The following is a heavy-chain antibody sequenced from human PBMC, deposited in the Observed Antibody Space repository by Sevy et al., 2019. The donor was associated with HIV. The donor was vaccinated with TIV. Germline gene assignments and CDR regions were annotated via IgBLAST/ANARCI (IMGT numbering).Heavy chain of an antibody. CDR1: GFTFSSYS. D-gene: IGHD2-8*01. Sequence: GGSLRLSCAASGFTFSSYSMNWVRQAPGKGLEWVSSISSSSSYIYYADSVKGRFTISRDNAKNSLYLQMNSLRAEDTAVYYCAREVEYCTNGVCYTLGYYGMDVWGQGTTVTVSS. CDR2: ISSSSSYI. J-gene: IGHJ6*02. CDR3: AREVEYCTNGVCYTLGYYGMDV. V-gene: IGHV3-21*01.